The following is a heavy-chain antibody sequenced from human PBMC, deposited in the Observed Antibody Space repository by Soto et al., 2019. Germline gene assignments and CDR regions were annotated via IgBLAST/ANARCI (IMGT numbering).Heavy chain of an antibody. CDR3: AKDMRITGTTVYYYYGMDV. J-gene: IGHJ6*02. CDR1: GFTFDDYA. CDR2: ISWNSGSI. D-gene: IGHD1-7*01. Sequence: PGGSLRLSCAASGFTFDDYAMHWVRQAPGKGLEWVSGISWNSGSIGYADSVKGRFTISRDSAKNSLYLQMNSLRAEDTALYYCAKDMRITGTTVYYYYGMDVWGQGTTVTVSS. V-gene: IGHV3-9*01.